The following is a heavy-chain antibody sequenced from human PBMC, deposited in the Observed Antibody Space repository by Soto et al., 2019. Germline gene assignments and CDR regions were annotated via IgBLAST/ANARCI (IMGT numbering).Heavy chain of an antibody. D-gene: IGHD2-2*02. CDR1: GGTFSSYT. CDR3: ARDPPRYCSSTSCYNY. V-gene: IGHV1-69*08. J-gene: IGHJ4*02. Sequence: QVQLVQSGAEVKKPGSSVKVSCKASGGTFSSYTISWVRQAPGQGLEWMGRIIPNLGIANYAQKFQGRVTITADKSTSTAYMELSSLRSEDTAVYYCARDPPRYCSSTSCYNYWGQGTLVTVSS. CDR2: IIPNLGIA.